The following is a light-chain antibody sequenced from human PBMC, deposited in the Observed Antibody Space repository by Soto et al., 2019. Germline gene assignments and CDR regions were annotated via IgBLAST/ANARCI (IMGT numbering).Light chain of an antibody. J-gene: IGKJ3*01. V-gene: IGKV3-20*01. CDR1: QTVNSPY. CDR3: YQHETSPPT. Sequence: EIVLTQYPGTLSLSPGERGTLSCRTSQTVNSPYLAWYQQKPGQAPRLLISGASTRATGIPDRFSGSGSGTEFTLTISRLESEDFAVYYCYQHETSPPTFGPGTKVDIK. CDR2: GAS.